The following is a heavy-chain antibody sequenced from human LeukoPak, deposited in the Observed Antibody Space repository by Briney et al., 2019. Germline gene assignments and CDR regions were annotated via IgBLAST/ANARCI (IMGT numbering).Heavy chain of an antibody. CDR2: IYYSGST. CDR3: ARPPSFFPHQGFGELDAFDI. Sequence: SETLSLTCTVSGGSISSSSYYWGWIRQPPGKGLEWIGSIYYSGSTYYNPSLKSRVTISVDTSKNQFSLKLSSVTAADTAVYYCARPPSFFPHQGFGELDAFDIWGQGTMVTVSS. CDR1: GGSISSSSYY. V-gene: IGHV4-39*01. D-gene: IGHD3-10*01. J-gene: IGHJ3*02.